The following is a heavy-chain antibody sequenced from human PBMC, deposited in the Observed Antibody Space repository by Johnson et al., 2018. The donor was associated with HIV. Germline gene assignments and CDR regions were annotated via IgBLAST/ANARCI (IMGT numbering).Heavy chain of an antibody. J-gene: IGHJ3*02. D-gene: IGHD2-15*01. Sequence: VQLVESGGGVVQPGGSLRLSCAASGFIVSSKYMTWFRQAPGKGLEWVSGISWNGGSKDYADSVKGRFTISRDNAKNSLYLQMNSLRAEDTALYYCVRGIVVVVAAGRADAFDIWGQGTMVTVSS. CDR3: VRGIVVVVAAGRADAFDI. V-gene: IGHV3-20*04. CDR1: GFIVSSKY. CDR2: ISWNGGSK.